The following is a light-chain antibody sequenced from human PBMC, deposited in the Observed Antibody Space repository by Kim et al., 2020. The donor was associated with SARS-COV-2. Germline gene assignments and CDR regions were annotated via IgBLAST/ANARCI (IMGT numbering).Light chain of an antibody. CDR2: GKN. V-gene: IGLV3-19*01. CDR3: NSRDSSGNHYV. Sequence: SSELTQDPAVSVALGQTVRITCKGDSLRSYYASWYQQKPGQAPVLVIYGKNNRPSGIPDRFSGSSSGNTASLTITGAQAEDEADYYCNSRDSSGNHYVFGTGTKVTFL. J-gene: IGLJ1*01. CDR1: SLRSYY.